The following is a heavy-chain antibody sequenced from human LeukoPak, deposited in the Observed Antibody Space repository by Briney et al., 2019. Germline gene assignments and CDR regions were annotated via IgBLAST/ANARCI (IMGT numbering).Heavy chain of an antibody. J-gene: IGHJ6*04. D-gene: IGHD3-10*01. CDR3: ARGGIRDGMDV. Sequence: ASVRVSCKASGYTFTSYGFTWVRQAPGQGLEWMGWISAYDGNTNYAQELQGRVTMTTDTSTGTAYMELRSLRSDDTAVYYCARGGIRDGMDVWGKGTTVTVSS. CDR2: ISAYDGNT. V-gene: IGHV1-18*04. CDR1: GYTFTSYG.